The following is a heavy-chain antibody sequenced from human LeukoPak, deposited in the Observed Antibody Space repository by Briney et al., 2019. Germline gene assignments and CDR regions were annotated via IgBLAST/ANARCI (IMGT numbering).Heavy chain of an antibody. J-gene: IGHJ4*02. CDR1: GYPFTGYY. D-gene: IGHD3-3*01. V-gene: IGHV1-2*02. CDR3: ARGHDFWCVYVVWEYFDY. Sequence: ASVKVSCKASGYPFTGYYMHWVRQAPGQGLEWMGWINPNSGGTNYAQKFQGRVTMTRDTSISTAYMELSRLRSEDTAVYYWARGHDFWCVYVVWEYFDYWGQGTLVTVSS. CDR2: INPNSGGT.